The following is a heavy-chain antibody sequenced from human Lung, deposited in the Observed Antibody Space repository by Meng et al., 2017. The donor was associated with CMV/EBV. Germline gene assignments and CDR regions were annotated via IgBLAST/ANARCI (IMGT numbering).Heavy chain of an antibody. J-gene: IGHJ4*02. CDR1: GFTFSSYA. V-gene: IGHV3-30-3*01. CDR2: ISYDGSNK. D-gene: IGHD4-23*01. Sequence: SCAASGFTFSSYAMHWVRQAPGKGLEWVAVISYDGSNKYYADSVKGRFTISRDNSKNTLYLQMNSLRAEDTAVYYCARPSSYGGTPYYFDYWGKGTLVTVSS. CDR3: ARPSSYGGTPYYFDY.